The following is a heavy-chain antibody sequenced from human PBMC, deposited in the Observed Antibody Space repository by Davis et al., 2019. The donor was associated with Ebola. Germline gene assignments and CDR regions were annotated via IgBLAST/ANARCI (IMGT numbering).Heavy chain of an antibody. CDR1: GGSIRSSNW. CDR2: IYHSGST. V-gene: IGHV4-4*02. D-gene: IGHD2-15*01. J-gene: IGHJ6*02. CDR3: ARVYCSGGRCYSKYYYYGMDV. Sequence: MPSETLSLTCAVSGGSIRSSNWWSWVRQPPGKGLEWIGEIYHSGSTNYNPSLKSRVTISVDKSKNQFSLKLSSVTAADTAVYYCARVYCSGGRCYSKYYYYGMDVWGQGTTVTVSS.